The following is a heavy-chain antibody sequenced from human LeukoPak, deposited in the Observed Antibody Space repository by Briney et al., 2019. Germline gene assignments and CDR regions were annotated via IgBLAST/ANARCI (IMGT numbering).Heavy chain of an antibody. V-gene: IGHV4-30-2*01. D-gene: IGHD6-25*01. CDR3: ARDRSGQFDY. Sequence: SSETLSLTCIVSGGSISSGGYYWSWIRQPPGKGLEWIGYIYHSGSTYYNPSLKSRVTISVDRSKNQFSLKLSSVTAADTAVYYCARDRSGQFDYWGQGTLVTVSS. J-gene: IGHJ4*02. CDR1: GGSISSGGYY. CDR2: IYHSGST.